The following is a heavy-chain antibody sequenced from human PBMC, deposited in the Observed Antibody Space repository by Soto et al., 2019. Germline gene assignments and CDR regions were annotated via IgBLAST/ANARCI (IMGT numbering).Heavy chain of an antibody. CDR2: VFYKGNT. J-gene: IGHJ4*02. V-gene: IGHV4-59*01. D-gene: IGHD5-18*01. CDR3: ARSGDSFGFTDY. Sequence: QVQLQESGPGLVKPSETLSLTCTVSGGSITGYYWTWIRQPPGKGLEWNGYVFYKGNTNYNTSLKSRVTISVDTSANQFSLRLSSVTAADTAVYYCARSGDSFGFTDYWGQGALVTVSS. CDR1: GGSITGYY.